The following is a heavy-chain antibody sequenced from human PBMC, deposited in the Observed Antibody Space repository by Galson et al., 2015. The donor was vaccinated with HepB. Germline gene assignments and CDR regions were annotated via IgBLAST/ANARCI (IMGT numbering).Heavy chain of an antibody. CDR2: ISAYNGNT. J-gene: IGHJ6*02. Sequence: SVKVSCKASGYTFTNYGISWVRQAPGQGLEWMGWISAYNGNTNYAQKLQGRVTMTTDTSTSTAYMELRSLRSDDTAKYYCARGRVEEVVIIPGAVNHPRISYGLDVWGQGTTVTVSS. D-gene: IGHD2-2*01. V-gene: IGHV1-18*01. CDR1: GYTFTNYG. CDR3: ARGRVEEVVIIPGAVNHPRISYGLDV.